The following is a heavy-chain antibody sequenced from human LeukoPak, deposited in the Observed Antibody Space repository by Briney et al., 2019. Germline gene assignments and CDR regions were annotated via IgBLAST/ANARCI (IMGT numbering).Heavy chain of an antibody. CDR3: AKHNPARGVFDD. V-gene: IGHV3-53*05. CDR2: IYGGGST. J-gene: IGHJ4*02. D-gene: IGHD1-14*01. Sequence: GGSLRLSCAASGFTVSSNYMSWVRQAPGKGLEWVSVIYGGGSTDYADSVKGRFTISRDNSKYTLFLQMNSLRPEDTAVYYCAKHNPARGVFDDWGQGTLVTVSS. CDR1: GFTVSSNY.